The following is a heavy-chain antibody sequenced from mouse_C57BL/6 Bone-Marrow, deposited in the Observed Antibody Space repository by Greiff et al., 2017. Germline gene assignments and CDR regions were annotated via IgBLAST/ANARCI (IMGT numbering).Heavy chain of an antibody. CDR1: GYTFPSYW. D-gene: IGHD4-1*01. Sequence: QVQLQQPGAELVKPGASVKMSCKASGYTFPSYWITWVKQRPGQGLEWIGDIYPTSGRPNYNEKFKSKAILTVDTSSNTAYMQLSSLTSEDSAVFYCARSGPLGRSFDYWGQGTTLTVSS. V-gene: IGHV1-55*01. CDR3: ARSGPLGRSFDY. J-gene: IGHJ2*01. CDR2: IYPTSGRP.